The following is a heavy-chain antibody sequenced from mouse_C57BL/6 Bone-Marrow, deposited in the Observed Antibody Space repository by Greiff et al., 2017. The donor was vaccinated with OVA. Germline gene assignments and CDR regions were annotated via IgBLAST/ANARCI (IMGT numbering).Heavy chain of an antibody. CDR1: GYAFSSSW. D-gene: IGHD1-1*01. J-gene: IGHJ2*01. Sequence: QVQLQQSGPELVKPGASVKISCKASGYAFSSSWMNWVKQRPGKGLEWIGRLYPGDGDTNYNGKFKGKATLTADKSSSTAYMQLSSLTSEDSAVYVCARPYYGSSYGYWGQGTTLTVSS. CDR3: ARPYYGSSYGY. V-gene: IGHV1-82*01. CDR2: LYPGDGDT.